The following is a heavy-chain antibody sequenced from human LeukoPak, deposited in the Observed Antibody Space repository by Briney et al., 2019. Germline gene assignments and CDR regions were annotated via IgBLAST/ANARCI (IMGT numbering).Heavy chain of an antibody. CDR1: GGSFSGYY. V-gene: IGHV4-34*01. D-gene: IGHD2-2*01. CDR2: INHSGST. J-gene: IGHJ3*02. Sequence: NPSETLSLTCAVYGGSFSGYYWSWIRQPPGKGLEWIGEINHSGSTNYNPSLKSRVTISVDTSKNQFSLKLSSVTAADTAVYYCASGAQLLAAFDIWGQGTMVTVSS. CDR3: ASGAQLLAAFDI.